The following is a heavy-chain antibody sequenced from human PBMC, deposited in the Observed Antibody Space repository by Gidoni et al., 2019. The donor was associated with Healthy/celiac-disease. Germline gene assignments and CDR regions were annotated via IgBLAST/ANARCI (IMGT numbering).Heavy chain of an antibody. V-gene: IGHV3-66*01. CDR3: AGCRDGYNWSWPFDY. D-gene: IGHD5-12*01. J-gene: IGHJ4*02. Sequence: GRFTISRDNSKNTLYLQMNSLRAEDTAVYYCAGCRDGYNWSWPFDYWGQGTLVTVSS.